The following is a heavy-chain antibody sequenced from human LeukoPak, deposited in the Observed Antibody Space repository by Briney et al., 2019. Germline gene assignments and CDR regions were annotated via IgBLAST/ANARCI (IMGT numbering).Heavy chain of an antibody. Sequence: GGSLRLSCTASGFTFRNYAMHWVRQAPGKGLEWVAVISYDGSNKYYADSVKGRFTISRDNSKNTLYLQMNSLRAEDTAVYYCARGSSTYIIVVVPAASDYWGQGTLVTVSS. CDR1: GFTFRNYA. V-gene: IGHV3-30-3*01. D-gene: IGHD2-2*01. CDR2: ISYDGSNK. CDR3: ARGSSTYIIVVVPAASDY. J-gene: IGHJ4*02.